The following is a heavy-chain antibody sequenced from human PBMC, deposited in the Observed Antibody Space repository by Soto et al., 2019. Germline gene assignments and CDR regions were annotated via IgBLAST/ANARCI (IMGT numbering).Heavy chain of an antibody. D-gene: IGHD6-19*01. CDR1: GFTFSSHN. CDR3: ARGGVKVAGGCVD. Sequence: VQLVNSGGGSVQPGGSLRLSCAASGFTFSSHNMKWVRQAPGKGLEWVSSISSSGSTIYYADSVKGRFTISRDNAENSLYLQMNSLRAEDTAVYYCARGGVKVAGGCVDWGQGTLVTVSS. CDR2: ISSSGSTI. J-gene: IGHJ4*02. V-gene: IGHV3-48*01.